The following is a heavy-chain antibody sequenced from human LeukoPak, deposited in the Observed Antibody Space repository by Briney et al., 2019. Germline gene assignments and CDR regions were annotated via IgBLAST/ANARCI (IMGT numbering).Heavy chain of an antibody. V-gene: IGHV1-46*01. J-gene: IGHJ4*02. Sequence: GASVKVSCKASGYTFTSCYMHWVRQAPGQGLEWMGIINPSGGSTSYAQKFQGRVTMTRDTSTSTVYMELSSLRSEDTAVYYCAREGWGTTPRTGKASASLRRAPDDYWGQGTLVTVSS. CDR1: GYTFTSCY. D-gene: IGHD3-16*01. CDR3: AREGWGTTPRTGKASASLRRAPDDY. CDR2: INPSGGST.